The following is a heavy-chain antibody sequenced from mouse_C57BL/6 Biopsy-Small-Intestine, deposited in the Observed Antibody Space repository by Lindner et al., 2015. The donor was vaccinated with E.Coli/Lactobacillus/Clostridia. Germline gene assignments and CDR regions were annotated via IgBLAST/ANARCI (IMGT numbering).Heavy chain of an antibody. J-gene: IGHJ3*01. Sequence: SVKVSCKTSGYNFISNGLSWVRQAPGQGLEWMGGISAYERKTKYAQKFQGRVTMTTDTSTSTAYMELRSLESDDTAIYYCARHGIQYDYWSNLLTEKEYFDYWGQGTLVT. CDR2: ISAYERKT. CDR1: GYNFISNG. D-gene: IGHD2-14*01. CDR3: ARHGIQYDYWSNLLTEKEYFDY. V-gene: IGHV1-20*02.